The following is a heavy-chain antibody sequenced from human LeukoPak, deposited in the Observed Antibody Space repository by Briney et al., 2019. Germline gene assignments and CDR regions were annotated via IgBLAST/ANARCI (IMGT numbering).Heavy chain of an antibody. CDR3: ARTLDGYNYDY. CDR2: INPNSGGT. D-gene: IGHD5-24*01. J-gene: IGHJ4*02. Sequence: ASVKVSCKASGYTFTSYDLNWVRRATGQGLEWMGRINPNSGGTNYAQKFQGRVTMTRDTSISTAYMELSRLRSDDTAVYYCARTLDGYNYDYWGQGTLVTVSS. CDR1: GYTFTSYD. V-gene: IGHV1-2*06.